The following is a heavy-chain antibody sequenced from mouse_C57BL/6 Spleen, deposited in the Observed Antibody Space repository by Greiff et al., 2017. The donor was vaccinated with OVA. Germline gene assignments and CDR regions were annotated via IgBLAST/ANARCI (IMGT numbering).Heavy chain of an antibody. CDR3: TLITTAPYYFDY. Sequence: EVKVEESGGGLVQPGGSMKLSCAASGFTFSDAWMDWVRQSPEKGLEWVAEIRNKANNHATYYAESVKGRFTIPRDDSKSSVYLQMNSLRAEDTGIYYCTLITTAPYYFDYWGQGTTLTVSS. CDR2: IRNKANNHAT. D-gene: IGHD1-2*01. V-gene: IGHV6-6*01. CDR1: GFTFSDAW. J-gene: IGHJ2*01.